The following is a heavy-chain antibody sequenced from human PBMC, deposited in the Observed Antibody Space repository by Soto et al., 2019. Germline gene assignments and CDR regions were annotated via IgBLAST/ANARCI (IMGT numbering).Heavy chain of an antibody. Sequence: ASVKVSCKASGYTFTGYYMHWVRQAPGQGLEWMGWINPNSGGTNYAQKFQGRVTMTRDTSISTAYMELSRLRSDDTAVYYCARMILGFEWELPGRDVRDYWGQGTLVTVSS. J-gene: IGHJ4*02. CDR1: GYTFTGYY. CDR2: INPNSGGT. V-gene: IGHV1-2*02. D-gene: IGHD1-26*01. CDR3: ARMILGFEWELPGRDVRDY.